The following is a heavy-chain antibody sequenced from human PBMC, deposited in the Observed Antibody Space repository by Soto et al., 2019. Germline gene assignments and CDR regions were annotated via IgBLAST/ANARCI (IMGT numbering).Heavy chain of an antibody. V-gene: IGHV1-69*12. CDR3: GARGGYSGYDATPSGDAFDI. J-gene: IGHJ3*02. CDR1: GGTFSSYA. Sequence: QVQLVQSGAEVKKPGSSVKVSCKASGGTFSSYAISWVRQAPGQGLEWMGGIIPIFGTANYAQKFQGRVNITADDSTGTADMERSSLRAEDKAVYYCGARGGYSGYDATPSGDAFDIWGQGTMVTVSS. D-gene: IGHD5-12*01. CDR2: IIPIFGTA.